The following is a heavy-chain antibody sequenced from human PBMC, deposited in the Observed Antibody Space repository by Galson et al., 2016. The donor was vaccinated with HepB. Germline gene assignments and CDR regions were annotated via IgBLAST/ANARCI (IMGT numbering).Heavy chain of an antibody. D-gene: IGHD3-16*02. CDR1: GFSFSSFA. Sequence: SLRLSCAASGFSFSSFAMSRVRQAPGQGLEWVSAISGNGVTTYYADSVRGRFTISRDNSRDTVYLQMNVLSAGDTAVYYCGKSFFSGGSIVRFSDYWGQGALVTVSS. CDR2: ISGNGVTT. V-gene: IGHV3-23*01. J-gene: IGHJ4*02. CDR3: GKSFFSGGSIVRFSDY.